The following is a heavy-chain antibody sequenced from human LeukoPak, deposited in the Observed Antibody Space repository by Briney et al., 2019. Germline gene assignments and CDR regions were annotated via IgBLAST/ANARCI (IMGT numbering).Heavy chain of an antibody. CDR3: ARDVTLRTQSNWFDP. J-gene: IGHJ5*02. CDR2: IYYSGST. V-gene: IGHV4-39*07. D-gene: IGHD4-17*01. Sequence: SETLSLTCTVSGGSISSSSYYWGWIRQPPGKGLEWIGSIYYSGSTYYNPSLKSRVTISVDTSKNQFSLKLSSVTAADTAVYYCARDVTLRTQSNWFDPWGQGTLVTVSS. CDR1: GGSISSSSYY.